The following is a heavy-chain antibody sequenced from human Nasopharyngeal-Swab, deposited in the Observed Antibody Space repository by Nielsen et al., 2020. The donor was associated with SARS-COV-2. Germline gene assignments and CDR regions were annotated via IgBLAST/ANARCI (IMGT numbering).Heavy chain of an antibody. J-gene: IGHJ4*02. Sequence: GESLKISCAASGFTFSSYSMNWVRQAPGKGLEWVSSISSSSSYIYYADSVKGRFNISRDNAKNSLYLQMNSLRAEDTAVYYCARVGGYYDSSGYGGDFDYWGQGTLVTVSS. CDR2: ISSSSSYI. CDR3: ARVGGYYDSSGYGGDFDY. CDR1: GFTFSSYS. D-gene: IGHD3-22*01. V-gene: IGHV3-21*01.